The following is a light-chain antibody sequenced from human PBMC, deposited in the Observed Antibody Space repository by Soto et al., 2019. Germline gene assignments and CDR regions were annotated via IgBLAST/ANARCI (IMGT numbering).Light chain of an antibody. CDR3: SSYTSSSTYVV. CDR1: SSDVGGYNY. CDR2: DVS. V-gene: IGLV2-14*01. Sequence: QSALTQPASVSGSPGQSITISCTGTSSDVGGYNYVSWYQQHPVKAPKLMIYDVSNRPSGVSNRFSGYKSGNTASLTISGLQAEDDADYSCSSYTSSSTYVVFGGGTKLTVL. J-gene: IGLJ2*01.